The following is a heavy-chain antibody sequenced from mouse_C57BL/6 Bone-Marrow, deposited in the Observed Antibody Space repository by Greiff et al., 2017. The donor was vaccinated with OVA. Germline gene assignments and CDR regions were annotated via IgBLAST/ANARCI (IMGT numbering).Heavy chain of an antibody. CDR3: TRRVIRAYFDY. D-gene: IGHD2-4*01. Sequence: VQLQQSGTVLARPGASVKMSCKTSGYTFTSYWMHWVKQRPGQGLEWIGAISPGNSDTSYNQKFKGKAKLTAVTSASTAYMELSSLTKEDSAVYYCTRRVIRAYFDYWCQGTTLTVSS. V-gene: IGHV1-5*01. J-gene: IGHJ2*01. CDR2: ISPGNSDT. CDR1: GYTFTSYW.